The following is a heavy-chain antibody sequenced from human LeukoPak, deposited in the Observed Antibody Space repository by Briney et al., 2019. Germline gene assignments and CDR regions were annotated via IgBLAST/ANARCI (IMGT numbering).Heavy chain of an antibody. CDR2: FDPDEGET. Sequence: ASVKVSCKVSGHTLTEVAFHWVRQAPGKGLEWMGTFDPDEGETVYAQKFQGRVTMTDDKSTDTTYMELSSLRSEDTAVYYCAGIILTGYYSPDYWGQGTLVTVSS. V-gene: IGHV1-24*01. CDR1: GHTLTEVA. J-gene: IGHJ4*02. CDR3: AGIILTGYYSPDY. D-gene: IGHD3-9*01.